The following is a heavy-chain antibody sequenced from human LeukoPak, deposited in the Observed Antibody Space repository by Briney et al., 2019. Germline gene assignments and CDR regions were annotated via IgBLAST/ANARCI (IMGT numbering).Heavy chain of an antibody. V-gene: IGHV3-33*01. CDR3: ARDWGSDEAIDY. CDR1: GFTFSSYG. D-gene: IGHD2-21*02. CDR2: IWHDGRNK. Sequence: GGSLRLSCAASGFTFSSYGIHWVRQAPGKGLEWVAVIWHDGRNKYYADSVKGRFTISRDNSKNTVLLQTNSLRAEDTAIYYCARDWGSDEAIDYWGQGTLVTVSS. J-gene: IGHJ4*02.